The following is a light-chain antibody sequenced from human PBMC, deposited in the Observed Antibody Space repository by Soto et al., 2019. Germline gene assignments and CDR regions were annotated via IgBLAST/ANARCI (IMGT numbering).Light chain of an antibody. CDR1: SSDVGGYNY. CDR3: TSYTTSSPDLV. V-gene: IGLV2-14*03. CDR2: DVT. Sequence: QSALTQPASVSGSPGQSITISCTGTSSDVGGYNYVSWYQHHPGKAPKLMIYDVTNRPSGVSNRFSGSKSGNTASLTISGLQAEDDADYYCTSYTTSSPDLVFGGGTKLTVL. J-gene: IGLJ3*02.